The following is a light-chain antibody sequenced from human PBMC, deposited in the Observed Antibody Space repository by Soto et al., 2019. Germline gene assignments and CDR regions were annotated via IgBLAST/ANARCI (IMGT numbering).Light chain of an antibody. Sequence: DIQMTQSPSTLSGSVGDRVTITCRASQTISSWLAWYQQKAGKAPELLIYDASSLGTGVPSRFSGSGSGTEFTLTISSLQPDDFATYYCQHYNSYSEAFGQGTKVDIK. CDR3: QHYNSYSEA. CDR2: DAS. V-gene: IGKV1-5*01. J-gene: IGKJ1*01. CDR1: QTISSW.